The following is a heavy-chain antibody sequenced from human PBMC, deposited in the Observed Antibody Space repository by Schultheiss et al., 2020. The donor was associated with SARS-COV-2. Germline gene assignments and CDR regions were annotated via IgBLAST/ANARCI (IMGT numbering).Heavy chain of an antibody. V-gene: IGHV1-24*01. D-gene: IGHD6-19*01. CDR2: FDPEDGET. Sequence: ASVKVSCKVSGYTLTELSMHWVRQAPGKGLEWMGGFDPEDGETIYAQKFQGRVTMTEDTSTDTAYMELSSLRSEDTAVYYCATRGSSGWYWDYWGQGTKVTVSS. CDR3: ATRGSSGWYWDY. CDR1: GYTLTELS. J-gene: IGHJ4*03.